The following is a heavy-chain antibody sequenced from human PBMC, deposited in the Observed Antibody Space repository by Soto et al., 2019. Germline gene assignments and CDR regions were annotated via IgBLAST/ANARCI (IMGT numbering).Heavy chain of an antibody. J-gene: IGHJ4*02. D-gene: IGHD1-26*01. CDR3: ARGGGSGSFDY. V-gene: IGHV4-30-2*01. Sequence: QLQLHESGSGLVKPSQTLSLTCTVSGASITFGGYSWSWIRQTPGKGLEWIGYINHLETTFYNPSFESRLTLSIVRANNQFSLNLHSMSAADRAVYFCARGGGSGSFDYWGPGILVTVSS. CDR2: INHLETT. CDR1: GASITFGGYS.